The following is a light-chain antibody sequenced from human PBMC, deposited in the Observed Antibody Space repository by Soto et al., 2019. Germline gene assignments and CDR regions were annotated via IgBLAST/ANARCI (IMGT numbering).Light chain of an antibody. Sequence: DIQMTQSPSSLSASVGDRVTITCRASQSISNFLNWYQQKPGKAPKLLMFAASSLQSGVPSRFSGGGSMTDFTLTISSLQPEDFATYSCQQSYSTPRTFGQGTKVEIK. CDR3: QQSYSTPRT. CDR2: AAS. CDR1: QSISNF. V-gene: IGKV1-39*01. J-gene: IGKJ1*01.